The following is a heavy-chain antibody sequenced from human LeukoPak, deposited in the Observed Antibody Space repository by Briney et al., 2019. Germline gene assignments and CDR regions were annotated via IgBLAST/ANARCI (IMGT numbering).Heavy chain of an antibody. J-gene: IGHJ5*02. Sequence: PGGSLRLSCAASGFTFSSYSMSWVRQAPGKGVEWISYISTGSSTMYYADSVKGGFTISRDDASTSLSLQMNSLRAEDTAVYYCVKEMGYCSGGGCYRLFHAWGQGTLVTVSS. CDR1: GFTFSSYS. CDR3: VKEMGYCSGGGCYRLFHA. D-gene: IGHD2-15*01. CDR2: ISTGSSTM. V-gene: IGHV3-48*01.